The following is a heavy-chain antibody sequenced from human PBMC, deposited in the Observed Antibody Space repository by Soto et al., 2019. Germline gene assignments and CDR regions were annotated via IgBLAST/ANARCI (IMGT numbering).Heavy chain of an antibody. D-gene: IGHD1-7*01. Sequence: SETLSLTCTVSGGSISSGGYYWSWIRQHPGKGLEWIGYIYYSGSTYYNPSPKSRVTISVDTSKNQFSLKLSSVTAADTAVYYCAREVIARGELSWIYYGMDVWGQGTTVTVSS. CDR3: AREVIARGELSWIYYGMDV. CDR1: GGSISSGGYY. J-gene: IGHJ6*02. V-gene: IGHV4-31*03. CDR2: IYYSGST.